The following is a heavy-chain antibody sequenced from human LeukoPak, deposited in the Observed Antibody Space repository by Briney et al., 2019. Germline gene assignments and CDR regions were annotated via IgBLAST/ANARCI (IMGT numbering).Heavy chain of an antibody. CDR2: IYSTSTHI. D-gene: IGHD1-1*01. CDR1: GFTFSNYA. V-gene: IGHV3-21*01. Sequence: PGGSLRLSCAASGFTFSNYAMNWVRQAPGKGLGWVSSIYSTSTHIYYADSVKGRFTISRDNAKNSLYMQMNSLRVEDTAVYYCARTGRTSIDYWGQGTLVTVSS. CDR3: ARTGRTSIDY. J-gene: IGHJ4*02.